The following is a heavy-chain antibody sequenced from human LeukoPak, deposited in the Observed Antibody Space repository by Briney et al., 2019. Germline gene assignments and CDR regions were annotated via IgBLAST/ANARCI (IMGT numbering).Heavy chain of an antibody. CDR1: GDSVSSNSAA. Sequence: SQTLSLTCAISGDSVSSNSAAWDWIRQSPSRGLEWLGRTYYRSKWYNDYAVSVKSRITINPDTSKNQFSLQLNSVTPEDTAVYYCAREGPQTRFLEWFSPSGEYNWFDPWGQGTLVTVSS. D-gene: IGHD3-3*01. CDR3: AREGPQTRFLEWFSPSGEYNWFDP. J-gene: IGHJ5*02. V-gene: IGHV6-1*01. CDR2: TYYRSKWYN.